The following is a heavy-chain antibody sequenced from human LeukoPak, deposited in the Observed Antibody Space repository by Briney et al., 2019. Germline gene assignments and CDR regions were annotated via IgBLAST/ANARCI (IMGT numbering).Heavy chain of an antibody. J-gene: IGHJ4*02. CDR3: ASNTCGDYVSFDY. Sequence: GGSLRLSCEASGFTFSDYEMNWVRQPPGKGLEWVSYMSSSGNVKYYADSVKGRFTISRDNAKNSLYLQMNSLRAEDTAVYYCASNTCGDYVSFDYWGQGTLVIVSS. CDR1: GFTFSDYE. CDR2: MSSSGNVK. V-gene: IGHV3-48*03. D-gene: IGHD4-17*01.